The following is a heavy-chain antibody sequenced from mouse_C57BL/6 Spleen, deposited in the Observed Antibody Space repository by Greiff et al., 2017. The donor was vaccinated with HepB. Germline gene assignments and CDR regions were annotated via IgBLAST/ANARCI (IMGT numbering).Heavy chain of an antibody. D-gene: IGHD1-1*01. Sequence: EVKLMESGPGLAKPSQTLSLTCSVTGYSITSDYWNWIRKFPGNKLEYMGYISYSGSTYYNPSLKSRISITRDTSKNQYYLQLNSVTTEDTATYYCARSYGSRYWYFDVWGTGTTVTVSS. CDR3: ARSYGSRYWYFDV. J-gene: IGHJ1*03. V-gene: IGHV3-8*01. CDR1: GYSITSDY. CDR2: ISYSGST.